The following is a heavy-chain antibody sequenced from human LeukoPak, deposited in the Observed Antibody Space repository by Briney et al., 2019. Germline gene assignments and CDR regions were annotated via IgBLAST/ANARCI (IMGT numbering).Heavy chain of an antibody. D-gene: IGHD5-12*01. Sequence: ASVKVSCKASGYTFTNYYIHWVRQAPGQGLEWMAWINPNSGGTNYQGRVTMTRDTSISTAYMELSSLRSDDTAVYYCARTSHYVDIAATIPYGIYYFDYWGQGTLVTVSS. CDR2: INPNSGGT. V-gene: IGHV1-2*02. J-gene: IGHJ4*02. CDR1: GYTFTNYY. CDR3: ARTSHYVDIAATIPYGIYYFDY.